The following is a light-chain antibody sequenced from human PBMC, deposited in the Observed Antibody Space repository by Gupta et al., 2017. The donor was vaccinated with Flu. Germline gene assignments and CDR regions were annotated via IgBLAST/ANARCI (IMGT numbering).Light chain of an antibody. J-gene: IGKJ4*01. V-gene: IGKV1-33*01. CDR2: DAS. CDR1: QDISNY. Sequence: DIQMTQSPSSLSASVGDRVTITCQASQDISNYLNCYQQKPGKAPKLLIYDASKVETGVPSRFSGSASGTDFTFTISILHPEDFATYYCQQEDNLPTDFGGGTKVEIK. CDR3: QQEDNLPTD.